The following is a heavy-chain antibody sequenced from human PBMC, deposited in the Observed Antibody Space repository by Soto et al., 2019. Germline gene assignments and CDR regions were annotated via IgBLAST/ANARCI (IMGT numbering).Heavy chain of an antibody. CDR1: GDSVSSNSAA. J-gene: IGHJ4*02. V-gene: IGHV6-1*01. D-gene: IGHD5-12*01. CDR3: AREAPTFDIVATTFDY. CDR2: TYYRSKWYN. Sequence: QVQLQQSGPGLVKPSQTLSLTCAISGDSVSSNSAAWNWIRQSPSRGLEWLGRTYYRSKWYNDYAVSVKSRITIHPDTSKNQFSLQLNSVTPEDTAVYYCAREAPTFDIVATTFDYWGQGTLVTVSS.